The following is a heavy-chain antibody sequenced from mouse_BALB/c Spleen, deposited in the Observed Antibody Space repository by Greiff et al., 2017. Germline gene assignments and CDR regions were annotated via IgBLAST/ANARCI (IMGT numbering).Heavy chain of an antibody. J-gene: IGHJ2*01. CDR3: ARDGRKISYYGNYPGFDY. D-gene: IGHD2-10*01. Sequence: VQLKESGPGLVKPSQSLSLTCSVTGYSITSGYYWNWIRQFPGNKLEWMGYISYDGSNNYNPSLKNRISITRDTSKNQFFLKLNSVTTEDTATYYCARDGRKISYYGNYPGFDYWGQGTTLTVSS. CDR2: ISYDGSN. CDR1: GYSITSGYY. V-gene: IGHV3-6*02.